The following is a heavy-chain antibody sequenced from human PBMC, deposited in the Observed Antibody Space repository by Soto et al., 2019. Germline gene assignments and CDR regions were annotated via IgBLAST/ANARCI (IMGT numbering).Heavy chain of an antibody. CDR1: GFTFSSYS. Sequence: EVQLVESGGGLVKPGGSLRLSCAASGFTFSSYSMNWVRQAPGKGLEWVSSISSSSSYIYYADSVKGRFTISRDNAKNSLYLQMNSLRAEDTAVYYCARTCGGDCFDFDYWGQGTLVTVSS. CDR2: ISSSSSYI. CDR3: ARTCGGDCFDFDY. V-gene: IGHV3-21*01. J-gene: IGHJ4*02. D-gene: IGHD2-21*02.